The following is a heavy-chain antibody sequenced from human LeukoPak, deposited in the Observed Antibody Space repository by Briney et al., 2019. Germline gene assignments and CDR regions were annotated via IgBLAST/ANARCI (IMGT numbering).Heavy chain of an antibody. CDR3: ARGGGYMGRFDY. CDR2: ISYDGFNK. V-gene: IGHV3-30*04. J-gene: IGHJ4*02. CDR1: GFTFSSYP. Sequence: GRSLRLSCAASGFTFSSYPIHWVRQAPGKGLEWVAIISYDGFNKYYADSVEGRFTISRDNSKNTLSLLMNSLRPDDTAVYYCARGGGYMGRFDYWGQGTLVTVSS. D-gene: IGHD5-24*01.